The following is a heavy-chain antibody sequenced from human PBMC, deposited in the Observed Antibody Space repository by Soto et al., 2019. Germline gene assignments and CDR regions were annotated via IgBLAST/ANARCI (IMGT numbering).Heavy chain of an antibody. D-gene: IGHD3-16*01. CDR3: ARRYGGNFDY. CDR1: GGSISNYY. Sequence: SETLSLTCSVSGGSISNYYWSWIRQPPGKGLEWIGYIYYSGSTNYNPSLKSRVTISVDTSKNQFSLKLSSVPAADTAVYYCARRYGGNFDYWGQGTLVTVSS. CDR2: IYYSGST. J-gene: IGHJ4*02. V-gene: IGHV4-59*13.